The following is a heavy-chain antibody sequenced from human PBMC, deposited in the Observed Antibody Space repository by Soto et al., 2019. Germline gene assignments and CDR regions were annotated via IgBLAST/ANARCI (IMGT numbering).Heavy chain of an antibody. CDR1: GFTFSSYA. CDR3: ARDWMSSGWYDYYYYGMDV. D-gene: IGHD6-19*01. J-gene: IGHJ6*02. Sequence: GGSLRLSCAASGFTFSSYAMHWVRQAPGKGLEWVAVISYDGSNKYYADSVKGRFTISRDNSKNTLYLQMNSLRAEDTAVYYCARDWMSSGWYDYYYYGMDVWGQGTTVTVSS. CDR2: ISYDGSNK. V-gene: IGHV3-30-3*01.